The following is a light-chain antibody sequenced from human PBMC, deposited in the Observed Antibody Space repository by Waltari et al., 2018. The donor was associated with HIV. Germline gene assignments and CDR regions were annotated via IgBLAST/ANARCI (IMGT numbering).Light chain of an antibody. CDR1: QSLLYTSNTKNC. J-gene: IGKJ2*01. CDR2: WAS. Sequence: DIVMTQSPDSLALSLGERATINCKSSQSLLYTSNTKNCLAWYQQKPGQPPKLLIYWASTRESGVPDRFSGSESETDLTLTISGLQAEDVAVYYCQQFYSSPLTFGQGTSLEIK. CDR3: QQFYSSPLT. V-gene: IGKV4-1*01.